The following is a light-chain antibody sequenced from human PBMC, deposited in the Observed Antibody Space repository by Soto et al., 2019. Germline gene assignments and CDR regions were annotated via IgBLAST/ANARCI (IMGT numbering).Light chain of an antibody. Sequence: DIQMTQSPSSLSASVGDRVTITCQASQDITNSLNWYQQKPGKAPKLLIYDASNLETGVPSRFSGSRSGTYFIFTISSLQPEDVATYFCQQCDNLPYTFGQGTKLEIK. CDR2: DAS. CDR3: QQCDNLPYT. CDR1: QDITNS. J-gene: IGKJ2*01. V-gene: IGKV1-33*01.